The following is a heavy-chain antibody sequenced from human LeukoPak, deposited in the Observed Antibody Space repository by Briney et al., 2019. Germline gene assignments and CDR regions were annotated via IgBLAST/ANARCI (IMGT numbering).Heavy chain of an antibody. Sequence: PGGSLRLSCVASGFTFSSYAMSWVRQAPGKGLEWVSAISGSGGSTYYADSVKGRFTISRDNSKNTLYLQMNSLRAEDTAVYYCAKGPVGYCSSTSCYILDYWGQGTLVTVSS. CDR3: AKGPVGYCSSTSCYILDY. J-gene: IGHJ4*02. V-gene: IGHV3-23*01. D-gene: IGHD2-2*01. CDR2: ISGSGGST. CDR1: GFTFSSYA.